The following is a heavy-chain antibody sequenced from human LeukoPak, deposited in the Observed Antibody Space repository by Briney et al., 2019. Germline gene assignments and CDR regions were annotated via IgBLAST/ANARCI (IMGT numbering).Heavy chain of an antibody. D-gene: IGHD5-18*01. J-gene: IGHJ5*01. CDR1: GFRVTGNY. Sequence: GGSLPLSRAASGFRVTGNYMNWVRQAPGKGLEWISTIYSGGSTYYADSVKGRFTISRDNSKNTVYLQMNSLRAEDTAVYYCAKSYSVSDHDFHSWGQGTLV. V-gene: IGHV3-53*05. CDR2: IYSGGST. CDR3: AKSYSVSDHDFHS.